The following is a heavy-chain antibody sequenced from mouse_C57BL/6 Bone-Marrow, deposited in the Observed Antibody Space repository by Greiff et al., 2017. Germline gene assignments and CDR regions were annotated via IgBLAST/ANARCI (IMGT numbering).Heavy chain of an antibody. CDR2: ISGGGGNT. J-gene: IGHJ3*01. D-gene: IGHD5-5*01. Sequence: EVQVVESGGGLVKPGGSLKLSCAASGFTFSSYTMSWVRQTPEKRLEWVATISGGGGNTYYPDSVKGRFTISRANAKNTMYLQMSSLGSDDSALFYWARHTTPWFAYWGQGTLVTVSA. V-gene: IGHV5-9*01. CDR3: ARHTTPWFAY. CDR1: GFTFSSYT.